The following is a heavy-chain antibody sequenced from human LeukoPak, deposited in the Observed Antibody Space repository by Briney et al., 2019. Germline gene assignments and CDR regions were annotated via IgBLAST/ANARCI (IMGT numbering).Heavy chain of an antibody. D-gene: IGHD5-18*01. CDR1: GYTFTGYY. Sequence: ASVKVSCKASGYTFTGYYMHWVRQAPGQGLEWMGWINPNSGDSHHAQKFQGRVTMTRDTCISTAYMELSRLRSDDTAVYYCAREIGGILVFDYWGQGTLVTVSS. CDR3: AREIGGILVFDY. V-gene: IGHV1-2*02. J-gene: IGHJ4*02. CDR2: INPNSGDS.